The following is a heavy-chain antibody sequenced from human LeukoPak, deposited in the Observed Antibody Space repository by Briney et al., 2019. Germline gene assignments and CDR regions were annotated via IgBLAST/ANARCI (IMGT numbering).Heavy chain of an antibody. CDR3: AEDGIRDLDWINY. J-gene: IGHJ4*02. D-gene: IGHD3-9*01. CDR1: AFPFSSDA. V-gene: IGHV3-23*01. Sequence: QTGGSLRLSCAAAAFPFSSDAMSWVRQAPGKGLEGVSVISGSGGSTYYAEYVKGRFTISRDNSKNTLYLQMNSLRAEDTAFFFQAEDGIRDLDWINYWGQGTLVTVSS. CDR2: ISGSGGST.